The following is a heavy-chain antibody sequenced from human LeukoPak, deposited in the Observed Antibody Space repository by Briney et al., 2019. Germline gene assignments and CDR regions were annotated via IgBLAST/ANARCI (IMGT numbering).Heavy chain of an antibody. D-gene: IGHD3-9*01. Sequence: GGSLRLSCAASGFTFSSYAMSWVRQAPGKGLEWVSAISGSGGSTYYADSVKGRFTISRDNSKNTLYLQMNSLRAEDTAVYYCAKAHNILTGYYYYFDYWDQGTLVTVSS. CDR2: ISGSGGST. CDR3: AKAHNILTGYYYYFDY. J-gene: IGHJ4*02. V-gene: IGHV3-23*01. CDR1: GFTFSSYA.